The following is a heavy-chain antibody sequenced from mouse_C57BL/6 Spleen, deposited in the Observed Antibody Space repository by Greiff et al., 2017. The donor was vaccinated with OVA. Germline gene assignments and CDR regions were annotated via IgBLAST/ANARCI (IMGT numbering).Heavy chain of an antibody. J-gene: IGHJ4*01. Sequence: EVQRVESGGGLVKPGGSLKLSCAASGFTFSDYGMHWVRQAPEKGLEWVAYISSGSSTIYYADTVKGRFTISRDNAKKTLSLQITRLTSEDTGMNNCARGSSGAMDYWGQGTSVTVSS. D-gene: IGHD6-1*01. CDR1: GFTFSDYG. CDR3: ARGSSGAMDY. CDR2: ISSGSSTI. V-gene: IGHV5-17*01.